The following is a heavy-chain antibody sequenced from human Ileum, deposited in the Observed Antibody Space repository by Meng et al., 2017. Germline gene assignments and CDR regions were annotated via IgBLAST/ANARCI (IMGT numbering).Heavy chain of an antibody. CDR1: GGSISSYY. D-gene: IGHD4-17*01. Sequence: PGLATPSAALSLTCTLPGGSISSYYWSWIRQPPGKGLALIGYIYSSGSPNYNPSLKSRVTITVDTSKNQFSLKLSSVTAADTAVYYCARTLDYGDYVYWFDPWGQGTLVTVSS. V-gene: IGHV4-59*01. J-gene: IGHJ5*02. CDR3: ARTLDYGDYVYWFDP. CDR2: IYSSGSP.